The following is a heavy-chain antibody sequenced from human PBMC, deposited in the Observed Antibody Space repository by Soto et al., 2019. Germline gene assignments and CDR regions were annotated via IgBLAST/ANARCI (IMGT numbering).Heavy chain of an antibody. CDR3: ARDVMGHDNCETIGYYVDH. J-gene: IGHJ4*02. Sequence: QVQLIQFRAEVKKPGASVKVSCRASGYTFTKFHIHWVRQAPGQGLEWMGMIDPSGGVTRDAQRCQGRIAMTRDTSTGIVYMELRGVTWEDTAVYYSARDVMGHDNCETIGYYVDHWGPGTLVSVSS. D-gene: IGHD2-21*01. V-gene: IGHV1-46*01. CDR1: GYTFTKFH. CDR2: IDPSGGVT.